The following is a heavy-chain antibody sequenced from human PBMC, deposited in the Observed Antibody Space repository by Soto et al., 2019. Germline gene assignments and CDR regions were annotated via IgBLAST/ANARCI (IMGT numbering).Heavy chain of an antibody. CDR2: LHSTGAT. V-gene: IGHV4-4*07. D-gene: IGHD6-13*01. J-gene: IGHJ5*02. CDR3: VRDVPAAGTDWFDP. CDR1: GGSINNYW. Sequence: SETLSLTCTVSGGSINNYWWSWIRQAADKRLEWIGRLHSTGATNYNPSLRTRVTMSVDKSKNQFSLNLASVTAADTAVYYCVRDVPAAGTDWFDPWGQGTLVTVSS.